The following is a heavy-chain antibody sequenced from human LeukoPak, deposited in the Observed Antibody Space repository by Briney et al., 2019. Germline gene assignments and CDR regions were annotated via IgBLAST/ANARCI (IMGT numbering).Heavy chain of an antibody. V-gene: IGHV4-39*01. D-gene: IGHD2-21*02. CDR2: IYYSGST. CDR1: GGSISSSSYY. Sequence: SETLSLTCTVSGGSISSSSYYWGWIRQPPGKGLEWIGSIYYSGSTYYNPSLKSRVTISVDTSKNQSSLKLSSVTAADTAVYYYARRGAYCGGDCYYDYWGQGTLVTVSS. CDR3: ARRGAYCGGDCYYDY. J-gene: IGHJ4*02.